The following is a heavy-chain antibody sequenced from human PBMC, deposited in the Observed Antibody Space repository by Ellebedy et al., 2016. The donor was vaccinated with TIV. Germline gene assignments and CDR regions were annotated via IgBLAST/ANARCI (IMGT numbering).Heavy chain of an antibody. D-gene: IGHD6-19*01. CDR2: ISSSAGVI. CDR3: ASDSLDSSGWYCCGS. CDR1: TFSFSTYD. Sequence: PGGSLRLSCAASTFSFSTYDMNWFRQAPGKRLEWLSFISSSAGVIKYADPVRGRFTISRDNAKNSLYMQMNSLRAEDTAVYYCASDSLDSSGWYCCGSWGQGTLVTVSS. V-gene: IGHV3-48*03. J-gene: IGHJ5*02.